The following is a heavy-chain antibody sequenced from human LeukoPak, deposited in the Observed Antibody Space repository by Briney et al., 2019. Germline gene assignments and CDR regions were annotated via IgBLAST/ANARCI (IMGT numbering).Heavy chain of an antibody. CDR1: GFTVTTYY. CDR3: ARAGRDSSGYWDY. CDR2: IYPGRST. Sequence: PGGSLRLSCAASGFTVTTYYMSWVRQAPGKGLEWVSVIYPGRSTSYTDSVKGRFTISRDNSKNTLYLQMNSLRAEDTAIYYCARAGRDSSGYWDYWGQGTLVTVSS. J-gene: IGHJ4*02. V-gene: IGHV3-53*01. D-gene: IGHD3-22*01.